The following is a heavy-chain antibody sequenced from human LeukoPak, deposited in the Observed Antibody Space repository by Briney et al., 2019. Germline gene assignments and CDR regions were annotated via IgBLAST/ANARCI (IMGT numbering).Heavy chain of an antibody. CDR1: GFTFSSYW. Sequence: GGSLRLSCAASGFTFSSYWMSWVRQAPGKGLEWVANIKQDGSEKYYVDSVKGRFTTSRDNAKNSLYLQMNILRAEDTAVYYCARDYRGYRAPYYFDYWGQGTLVTVSS. V-gene: IGHV3-7*01. J-gene: IGHJ4*02. CDR2: IKQDGSEK. CDR3: ARDYRGYRAPYYFDY. D-gene: IGHD2-15*01.